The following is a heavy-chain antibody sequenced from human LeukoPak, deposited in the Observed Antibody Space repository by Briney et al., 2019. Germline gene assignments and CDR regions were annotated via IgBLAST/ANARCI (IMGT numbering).Heavy chain of an antibody. J-gene: IGHJ6*02. D-gene: IGHD6-19*01. CDR1: GFTFSSYA. CDR3: AKSSGPENYYYGMDV. CDR2: ISGSGGST. V-gene: IGHV3-23*01. Sequence: GALRLSCAASGFTFSSYAMSWVRQAPGKGLEWVSAISGSGGSTYYADSVKGRFTISRDNSKNTLYLQMNSLRAEDTAVYYCAKSSGPENYYYGMDVWGQGTTVTVSS.